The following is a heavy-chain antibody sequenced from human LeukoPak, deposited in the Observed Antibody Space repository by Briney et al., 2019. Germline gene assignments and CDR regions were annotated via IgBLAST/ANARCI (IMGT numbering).Heavy chain of an antibody. CDR2: ISWDGGST. V-gene: IGHV3-43*01. CDR3: AKDSGYDFSGWYFDL. CDR1: GFTFDDYT. J-gene: IGHJ2*01. D-gene: IGHD5-12*01. Sequence: PGGSLRLPCAASGFTFDDYTMHWVRQAPGKGLEWVSLISWDGGSTYYADSVKGRFTISRDNRKNSLYLQMNSLRTEDTALYYCAKDSGYDFSGWYFDLWGRGTLVTVSS.